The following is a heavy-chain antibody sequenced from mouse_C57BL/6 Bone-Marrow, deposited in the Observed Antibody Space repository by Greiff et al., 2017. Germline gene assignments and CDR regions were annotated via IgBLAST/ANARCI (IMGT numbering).Heavy chain of an antibody. D-gene: IGHD2-2*01. CDR1: GFTFSSYA. Sequence: DVQLQESGGGLVKPGGSLKLSCAASGFTFSSYAMSWVRQTPEKRLEWVATISDGGSYTYYPDNVKGRFTISRDNAKNNLYLQMSHLKSEDTAMYYCASLYYGYDRYYFDYWGQGTTLTVSS. CDR3: ASLYYGYDRYYFDY. CDR2: ISDGGSYT. V-gene: IGHV5-4*01. J-gene: IGHJ2*01.